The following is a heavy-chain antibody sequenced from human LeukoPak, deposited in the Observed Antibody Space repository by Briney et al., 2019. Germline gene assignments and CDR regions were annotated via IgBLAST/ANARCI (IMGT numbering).Heavy chain of an antibody. V-gene: IGHV1-2*02. J-gene: IGHJ4*02. Sequence: ASVKVSCKASGYTFTGYYMHWVRQAPGQGLEWMGWINPNSGGTNYAQKFQGRVTMTRDTSISTAYMELSRLRSDDTAVYYCARGGSYYDSSGYYCLHYWGQGTLVTVSS. D-gene: IGHD3-22*01. CDR3: ARGGSYYDSSGYYCLHY. CDR1: GYTFTGYY. CDR2: INPNSGGT.